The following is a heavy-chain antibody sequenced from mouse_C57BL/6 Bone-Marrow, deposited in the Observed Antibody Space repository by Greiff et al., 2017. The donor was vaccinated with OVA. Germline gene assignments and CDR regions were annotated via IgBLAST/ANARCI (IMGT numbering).Heavy chain of an antibody. CDR1: GYTFTSYG. CDR2: IYPTSGNT. Sequence: VQLQQSGAELARPGASMKLSCKASGYTFTSYGISWVKQRTGQGLEWIGEIYPTSGNTYYNQKFKGKATVTADKSSSTAYMQLRSLSSEDSAFYICAREGDYGSYDWFDCWGKGTLVTVSA. D-gene: IGHD2-1*01. J-gene: IGHJ3*01. V-gene: IGHV1-81*01. CDR3: AREGDYGSYDWFDC.